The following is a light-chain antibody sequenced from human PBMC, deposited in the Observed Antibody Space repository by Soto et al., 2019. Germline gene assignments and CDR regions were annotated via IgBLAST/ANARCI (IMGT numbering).Light chain of an antibody. J-gene: IGLJ1*01. V-gene: IGLV2-14*01. Sequence: QSVLAQPSSVSGSPGQSITISCTGTSTDVGGYNYVSWYQHHPGKGPKLIIYEVSNRPSGVSDRFSGSKSGNKASLFISNLEAEDESDYYCGSYTSTDTPFVFGTGTKVTVL. CDR3: GSYTSTDTPFV. CDR1: STDVGGYNY. CDR2: EVS.